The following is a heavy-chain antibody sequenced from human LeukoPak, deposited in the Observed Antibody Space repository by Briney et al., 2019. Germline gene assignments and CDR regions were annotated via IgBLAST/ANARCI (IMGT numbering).Heavy chain of an antibody. CDR2: INHSGST. Sequence: SETLSLTCAVYGGSFSGYYWSWIRQPPGKGLEWIGEINHSGSTNYNPSLKSRVTISVDTSKNQFSLKLSSVTAADTAVYYCARDREGFSGSYSLFDYWGQGTLVTVSS. CDR3: ARDREGFSGSYSLFDY. CDR1: GGSFSGYY. J-gene: IGHJ4*02. D-gene: IGHD3-10*01. V-gene: IGHV4-34*01.